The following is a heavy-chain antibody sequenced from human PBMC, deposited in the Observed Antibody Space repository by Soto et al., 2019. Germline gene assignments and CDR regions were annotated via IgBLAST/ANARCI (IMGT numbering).Heavy chain of an antibody. V-gene: IGHV4-4*02. D-gene: IGHD5-12*01. CDR1: GGSISSSNW. CDR2: IYHSGST. Sequence: QVQLQESGPGLVKPSGTLSLTCAVSGGSISSSNWWSWVRQPPGKGLEWIGEIYHSGSTNYNPSLKRRVTISVDKSKNQFSRKLSSVTAADTAVYYCARDSGYDLTHTDYWGQGTLVTVSS. CDR3: ARDSGYDLTHTDY. J-gene: IGHJ4*02.